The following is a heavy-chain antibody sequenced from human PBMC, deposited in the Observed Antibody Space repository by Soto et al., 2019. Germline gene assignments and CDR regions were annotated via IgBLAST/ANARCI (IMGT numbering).Heavy chain of an antibody. CDR3: ARDHGILGTRGGFYYYGMDV. CDR2: IYSNGNT. J-gene: IGHJ6*02. D-gene: IGHD1-26*01. Sequence: PSETLSLTCTVSGGSISSYHWSWIRQPAGKGLGWIGRIYSNGNTYYKPSLKSRVTMSVDTSKNQFSLRLRSVTAADTAVYYCARDHGILGTRGGFYYYGMDVWGQGTTVTVSS. CDR1: GGSISSYH. V-gene: IGHV4-4*07.